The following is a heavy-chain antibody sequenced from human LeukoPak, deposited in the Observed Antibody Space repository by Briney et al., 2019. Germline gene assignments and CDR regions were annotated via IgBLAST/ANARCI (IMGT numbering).Heavy chain of an antibody. Sequence: AASVKVSCKASGYTFTSYGISWVRQAPGQGLEWMGWICVYNGNTNYAQNLQGRVTMTTDTSTSTAYMELRSLRSDDTAVYYCARDYIAVVGRDPPTDYWGQGTLVTVSS. V-gene: IGHV1-18*01. J-gene: IGHJ4*02. CDR2: ICVYNGNT. CDR1: GYTFTSYG. D-gene: IGHD6-19*01. CDR3: ARDYIAVVGRDPPTDY.